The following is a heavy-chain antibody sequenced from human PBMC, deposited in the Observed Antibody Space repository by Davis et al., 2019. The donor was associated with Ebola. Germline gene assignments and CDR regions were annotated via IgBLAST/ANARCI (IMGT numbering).Heavy chain of an antibody. D-gene: IGHD1-1*01. V-gene: IGHV3-30*18. Sequence: GESLKIPCVASGFTFSNYWMTWVRQAPGKGLEWVAVVSDDGGTTYYVDSVKGRFSISRDNSKNTLYPQMSSLTSEDTAEYYCAKEEGTKGQRMPQFDYWGQGTPVTVSS. CDR1: GFTFSNYW. J-gene: IGHJ4*02. CDR3: AKEEGTKGQRMPQFDY. CDR2: VSDDGGTT.